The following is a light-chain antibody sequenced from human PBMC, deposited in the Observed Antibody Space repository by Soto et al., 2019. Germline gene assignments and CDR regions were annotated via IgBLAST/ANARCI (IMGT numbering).Light chain of an antibody. CDR3: SSYTSSSTLYV. J-gene: IGLJ1*01. Sequence: QSALTQPGSVSGSPGQSITISCTGTSSDVGGYNYVSWYQQHPGKAPKLMIYDVSNRPSGVSNRFSGSKSGNTASLTISGLQAXDEADYYCSSYTSSSTLYVFGTGTKVTVL. V-gene: IGLV2-14*01. CDR1: SSDVGGYNY. CDR2: DVS.